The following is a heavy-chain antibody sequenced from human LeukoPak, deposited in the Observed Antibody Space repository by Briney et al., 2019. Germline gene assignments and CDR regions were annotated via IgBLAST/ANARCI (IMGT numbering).Heavy chain of an antibody. V-gene: IGHV3-11*01. D-gene: IGHD3-10*01. CDR3: ARDIGNGDGESDY. CDR1: GFTFNDYY. Sequence: GGSVRLSCAASGFTFNDYYMSWIRQAPGKGLEWVSYISSSGSTIYYADSVKGRFTISRDNAKNSLYLQMNSLRAEDTAVYYCARDIGNGDGESDYWGQGTLVTVSS. J-gene: IGHJ4*02. CDR2: ISSSGSTI.